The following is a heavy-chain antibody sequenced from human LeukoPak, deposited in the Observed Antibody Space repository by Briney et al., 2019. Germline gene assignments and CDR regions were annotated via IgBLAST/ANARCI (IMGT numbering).Heavy chain of an antibody. J-gene: IGHJ5*02. CDR2: ISGYNGNT. Sequence: ASVKVSCKASGYTFTSYGISWVRQAPGQGLEWMGWISGYNGNTHYAQKFQGRVTMTTDTSTSTAYMELRSLRSDDTAVYYCARVPSGGNKFDPWGQGTLVTVSS. CDR3: ARVPSGGNKFDP. V-gene: IGHV1-18*01. D-gene: IGHD6-25*01. CDR1: GYTFTSYG.